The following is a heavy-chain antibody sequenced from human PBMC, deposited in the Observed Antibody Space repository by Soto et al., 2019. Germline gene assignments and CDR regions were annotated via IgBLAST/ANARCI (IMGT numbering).Heavy chain of an antibody. D-gene: IGHD3-16*01. CDR3: ARDLGSSGSAWGVMKWVNYSYGMDV. CDR1: GVNCRGYS. CDR2: ISSSSSYI. Sequence: VGPLSLCSTASGVNCRGYSVNWIGQEPGKGLEWVSSISSSSSYIYYADSVKGRFTISRDNAKNSLYLQMNSLRAEDTAVYYCARDLGSSGSAWGVMKWVNYSYGMDVWGQGTTVTVSS. V-gene: IGHV3-21*01. J-gene: IGHJ6*02.